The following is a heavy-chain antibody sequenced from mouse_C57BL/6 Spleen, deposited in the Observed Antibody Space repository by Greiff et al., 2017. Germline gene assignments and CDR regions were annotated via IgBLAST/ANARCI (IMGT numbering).Heavy chain of an antibody. Sequence: VQLQQSGAELVKPGASVKISCKASGYTFTDYYINWVKQRPGQGLEWIGKIGPGSGSTSYDEKFKGKATLTADKSSSTAYRQLRSLTSEDSAVYFWARSEYGNYLRPYAMDYWGQGTSVTVSS. V-gene: IGHV1-77*01. CDR3: ARSEYGNYLRPYAMDY. J-gene: IGHJ4*01. CDR2: IGPGSGST. CDR1: GYTFTDYY. D-gene: IGHD2-1*01.